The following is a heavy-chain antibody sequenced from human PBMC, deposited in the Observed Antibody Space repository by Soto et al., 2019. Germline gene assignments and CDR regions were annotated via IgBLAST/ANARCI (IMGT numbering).Heavy chain of an antibody. CDR3: ARDRGIAAAGTNYYYYGMDV. CDR2: ISSSSSYI. V-gene: IGHV3-21*01. Sequence: EVQLVESGGGLVKPGGSLRLSCAASGFTFSSYSMNWVRQAPGKGLEWVSSISSSSSYIYYADSVKGRFTISRDNAKNSLYLQMNSLRAEDTAVYYCARDRGIAAAGTNYYYYGMDVWGQGTTVTVSS. D-gene: IGHD6-13*01. CDR1: GFTFSSYS. J-gene: IGHJ6*02.